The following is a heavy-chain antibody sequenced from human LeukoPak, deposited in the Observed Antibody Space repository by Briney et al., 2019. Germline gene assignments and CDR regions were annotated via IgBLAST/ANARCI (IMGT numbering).Heavy chain of an antibody. Sequence: GGSLRLSCAASGFTVSTNCMTWVRQAPGKGLEWVSTIYSGGTTYYADSVMGRFTISRDNAKNTLYLQMNSLRAEDTAMYYCTKSDHFDYWGQGTLVTVSS. CDR2: IYSGGTT. V-gene: IGHV3-53*01. CDR1: GFTVSTNC. CDR3: TKSDHFDY. J-gene: IGHJ4*02. D-gene: IGHD2-21*02.